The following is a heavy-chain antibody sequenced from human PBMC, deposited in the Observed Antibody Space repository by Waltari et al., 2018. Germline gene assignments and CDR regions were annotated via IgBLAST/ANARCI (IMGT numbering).Heavy chain of an antibody. J-gene: IGHJ3*01. CDR2: ITQNGNEK. CDR1: GFTFDSYS. V-gene: IGHV3-7*01. CDR3: TRDPGKGAYDL. Sequence: EVQLVESGGGLVQPGESLRLSCAASGFTFDSYSMAWIRQTPEKGLECVATITQNGNEKYYADSVKGRFTVSRDNAKNSLYLQMNSLRGDDTAVYYCTRDPGKGAYDLWGQGTMVTVSS.